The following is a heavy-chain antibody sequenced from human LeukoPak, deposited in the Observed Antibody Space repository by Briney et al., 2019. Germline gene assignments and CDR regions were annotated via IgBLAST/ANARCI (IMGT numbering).Heavy chain of an antibody. J-gene: IGHJ4*02. CDR1: GVTFYTYI. CDR3: ARDQGYDGRGNYYPCHFDC. D-gene: IGHD3-22*01. V-gene: IGHV3-21*01. Sequence: GGSLCLSCAASGVTFYTYIMSWVRQAPGKGLEWVSYISSSGIYTYYASSVKGRFTISRDNAKNSLYLQMSSLTAEDTARYCCARDQGYDGRGNYYPCHFDCWGQGTPVTVSS. CDR2: ISSSGIYT.